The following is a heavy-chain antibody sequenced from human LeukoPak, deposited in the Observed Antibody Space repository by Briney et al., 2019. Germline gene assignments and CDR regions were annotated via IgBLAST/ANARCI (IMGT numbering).Heavy chain of an antibody. CDR1: GASFSSYY. Sequence: SETLSLTCTVSGASFSSYYWNWIRQSPGKGLEWLGNIHYRGTTNYNPSLKNRVTLSLDTSKSQFVLKVTSVTAADTAVYYCARDEHGDFQGFDYWGQGTRVTVSS. J-gene: IGHJ4*02. D-gene: IGHD4-17*01. CDR2: IHYRGTT. CDR3: ARDEHGDFQGFDY. V-gene: IGHV4-59*13.